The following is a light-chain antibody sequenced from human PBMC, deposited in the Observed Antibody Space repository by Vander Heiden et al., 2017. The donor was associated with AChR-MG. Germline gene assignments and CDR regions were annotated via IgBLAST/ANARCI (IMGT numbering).Light chain of an antibody. CDR1: QSVSSY. V-gene: IGKV3-11*01. CDR2: DAS. J-gene: IGKJ2*01. CDR3: QQRSNWPVT. Sequence: EIVLTQSPATLSLSPGDRATLPCRPSQSVSSYLAWYQQKPGQAPRLLIYDASNRATGIPARFSGSGSGTDFTLTISSLEPEDFAVYYCQQRSNWPVTFGQGTKLEIK.